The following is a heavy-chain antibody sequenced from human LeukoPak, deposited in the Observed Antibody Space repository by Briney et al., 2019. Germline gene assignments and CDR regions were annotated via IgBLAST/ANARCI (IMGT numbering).Heavy chain of an antibody. V-gene: IGHV3-43*02. CDR3: AKVLGSSSWYSLGS. CDR2: ISGGGSST. D-gene: IGHD6-13*01. Sequence: PGGSLRLSCAASGFTFDNYAMHWVRQAPAKGLEWVSIISGGGSSTSYADSVKGRFTISRDNNKGSLYLQMNSLTTEDTALYYCAKVLGSSSWYSLGSWGQGTLVTVSS. CDR1: GFTFDNYA. J-gene: IGHJ5*02.